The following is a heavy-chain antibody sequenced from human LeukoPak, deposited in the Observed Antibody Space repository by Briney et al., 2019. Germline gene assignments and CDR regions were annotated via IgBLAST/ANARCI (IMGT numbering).Heavy chain of an antibody. D-gene: IGHD3-16*01. CDR1: GYSISSGHY. Sequence: SETLSLTCTVSGYSISSGHYWAWIRQSPEKGLEWIASMFHSGSTYYNPSLKSRVTTSADTSKNEFSLKLISVTAADTAVYYCARVSLGGPRRSFDYWGQGSLVTVSS. J-gene: IGHJ4*02. CDR2: MFHSGST. V-gene: IGHV4-38-2*02. CDR3: ARVSLGGPRRSFDY.